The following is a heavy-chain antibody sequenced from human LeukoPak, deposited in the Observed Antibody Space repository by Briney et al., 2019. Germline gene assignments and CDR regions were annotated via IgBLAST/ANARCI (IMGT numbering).Heavy chain of an antibody. CDR3: AREVPIYGISDY. Sequence: SETLSLTCTVSGDSISSNSYSWGWIRQPPGKGLEWIGHMSYSGSTYYSPSLKSRFTVSVDTSKNQFSLKVISVTAADTAVYYCAREVPIYGISDYWGQGTLVTVSS. D-gene: IGHD3-3*01. V-gene: IGHV4-39*07. CDR2: MSYSGST. CDR1: GDSISSNSYS. J-gene: IGHJ4*02.